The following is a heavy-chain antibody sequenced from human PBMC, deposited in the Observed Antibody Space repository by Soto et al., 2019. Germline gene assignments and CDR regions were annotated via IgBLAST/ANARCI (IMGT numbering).Heavy chain of an antibody. CDR3: ARALVRGDNWFDP. CDR1: GFTFSDYY. V-gene: IGHV3-11*01. J-gene: IGHJ5*02. D-gene: IGHD3-10*01. Sequence: GGSLRLSCAASGFTFSDYYMSWIRQAPGKGLEWVSYISSSGSTIYYADSVKGRFTISRDNAKNSLYLQMNSLRAEDTAVYYCARALVRGDNWFDPWGQGTLVTVSS. CDR2: ISSSGSTI.